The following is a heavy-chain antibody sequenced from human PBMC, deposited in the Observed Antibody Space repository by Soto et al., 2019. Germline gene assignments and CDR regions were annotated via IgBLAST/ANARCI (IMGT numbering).Heavy chain of an antibody. V-gene: IGHV1-46*03. Sequence: GASVKVSCRASGYTFTSYYMHWVRQAPGQGLEWMGIINPSGGSTSYAQKFQGRVTMTRDTSTSTVYMELSSLRSEDTAVYYCDRGYKLHPPDYYYYMDVWGKGTTVTVS. J-gene: IGHJ6*03. CDR1: GYTFTSYY. CDR3: DRGYKLHPPDYYYYMDV. D-gene: IGHD1-1*01. CDR2: INPSGGST.